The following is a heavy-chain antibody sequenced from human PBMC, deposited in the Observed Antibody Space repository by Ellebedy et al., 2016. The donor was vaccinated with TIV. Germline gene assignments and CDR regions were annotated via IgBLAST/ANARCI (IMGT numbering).Heavy chain of an antibody. CDR1: GYSFTSYW. CDR2: IYPGDSDT. D-gene: IGHD3-22*01. V-gene: IGHV5-51*01. J-gene: IGHJ4*02. CDR3: ARDNYYDSSGYYCLFDY. Sequence: PGGSLRLSCKASGYSFTSYWIGWVRQMPGKGLEWMGIIYPGDSDTRYSPSFQGQVTIPADKSTSTAYLQWSSLKASDTAMYYCARDNYYDSSGYYCLFDYWGQGTLVTVSS.